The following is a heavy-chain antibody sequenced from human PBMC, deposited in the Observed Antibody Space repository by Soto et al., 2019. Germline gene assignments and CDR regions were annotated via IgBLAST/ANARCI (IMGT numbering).Heavy chain of an antibody. CDR3: ARELRYCSGGSCYAYYGMDV. V-gene: IGHV4-34*01. CDR1: GGSFSGYY. Sequence: SETLSLTCAVYGGSFSGYYWSWIRQPPGKGLEWIGEINHSGSTNYNPSPKSRVTISVDTSKNQFSLKLSSVTAADTAVYYCARELRYCSGGSCYAYYGMDVWGQGTTVTVSS. D-gene: IGHD2-15*01. J-gene: IGHJ6*02. CDR2: INHSGST.